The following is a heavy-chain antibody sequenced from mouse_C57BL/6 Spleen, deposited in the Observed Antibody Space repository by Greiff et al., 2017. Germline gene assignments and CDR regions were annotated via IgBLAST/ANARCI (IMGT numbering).Heavy chain of an antibody. J-gene: IGHJ3*01. Sequence: QVQLKQPGAELVMPGASVKLSCKASGYTFTSYWMHWVKQRPGQGLEWIGEIDPSDSYTNYNQKFKGKSTLTVDKSSSTAYMQLSSLTSEDSAVYYCASHYDYEWFAYWGQGTLVTVSA. CDR3: ASHYDYEWFAY. D-gene: IGHD2-4*01. V-gene: IGHV1-69*01. CDR2: IDPSDSYT. CDR1: GYTFTSYW.